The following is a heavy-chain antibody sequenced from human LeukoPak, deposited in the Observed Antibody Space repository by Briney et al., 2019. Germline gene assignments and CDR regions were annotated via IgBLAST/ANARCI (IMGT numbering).Heavy chain of an antibody. CDR3: ARVGFGTGGRLASYYYYMDV. V-gene: IGHV4-59*12. CDR1: GGSFSGYY. Sequence: SETLSLTCAVYGGSFSGYYWSWIRQPPGKGLEWIGYIYYSGSTNYNPSLKSRVTISVDKSKNQFSLKLSSVTAADTAVYYCARVGFGTGGRLASYYYYMDVWGKGTTATISS. J-gene: IGHJ6*03. CDR2: IYYSGST. D-gene: IGHD1/OR15-1a*01.